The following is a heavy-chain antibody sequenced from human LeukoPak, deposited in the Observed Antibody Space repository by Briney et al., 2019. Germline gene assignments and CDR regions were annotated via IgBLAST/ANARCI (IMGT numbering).Heavy chain of an antibody. Sequence: PGGSLRLSCAASGFTFSSYGMHWVRQAPGKGLEWVAFIRYDGSNKYYADSVKGRFTTSRDNSKNTLYLQMNSLRAEDTVVYYCANTEVSSGWYSLDYWGQGTLVTVSS. D-gene: IGHD6-19*01. CDR1: GFTFSSYG. J-gene: IGHJ4*02. V-gene: IGHV3-30*02. CDR2: IRYDGSNK. CDR3: ANTEVSSGWYSLDY.